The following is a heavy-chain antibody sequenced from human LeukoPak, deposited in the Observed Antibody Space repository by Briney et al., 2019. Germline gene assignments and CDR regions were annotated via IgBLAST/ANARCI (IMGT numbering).Heavy chain of an antibody. CDR3: ARVRTHYYDSSGYPDS. Sequence: SETLSLTCTVSGGSISSGGYYWSWIRQHPGKGLEWIGHIYYSGSTYYNPSLKSRVTISVDTSKNQFSLKLSSVTAADTAVYYCARVRTHYYDSSGYPDSWGQGTLVTVSS. D-gene: IGHD3-22*01. CDR1: GGSISSGGYY. V-gene: IGHV4-31*03. J-gene: IGHJ5*02. CDR2: IYYSGST.